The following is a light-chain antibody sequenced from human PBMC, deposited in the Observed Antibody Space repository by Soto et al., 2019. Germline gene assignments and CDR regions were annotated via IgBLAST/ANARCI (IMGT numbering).Light chain of an antibody. CDR2: EVS. CDR3: SSYTTTNTPV. J-gene: IGLJ1*01. Sequence: QSALTQPASVSGSLGQSITISCTGTSTDVGGYNFVSWYQQHPDKAPKLLIYEVSNRPSGVSNRFSGSKSGITASLTISGLQAEDEADYFCSSYTTTNTPVFGTGTKLTVL. CDR1: STDVGGYNF. V-gene: IGLV2-14*01.